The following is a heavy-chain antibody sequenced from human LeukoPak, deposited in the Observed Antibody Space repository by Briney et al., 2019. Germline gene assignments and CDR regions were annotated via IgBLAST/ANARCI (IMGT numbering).Heavy chain of an antibody. CDR3: ARDRGSGWRLDAFDI. V-gene: IGHV4-4*07. CDR2: IYTSGST. J-gene: IGHJ3*02. Sequence: SETLSLTCTVSGGSISSYYWSWIRQPAGKGLEWTGRIYTSGSTNYNPSLKSRVTMSVDTSKNQFSLKLSSVIAADTAVYYCARDRGSGWRLDAFDIWGQGTMVTVSS. CDR1: GGSISSYY. D-gene: IGHD6-19*01.